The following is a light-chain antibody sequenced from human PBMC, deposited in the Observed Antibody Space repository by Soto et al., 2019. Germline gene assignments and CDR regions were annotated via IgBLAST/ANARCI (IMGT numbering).Light chain of an antibody. CDR3: SSYASSSTYVL. J-gene: IGLJ2*01. CDR2: EVS. V-gene: IGLV2-14*01. CDR1: SSDVGGYNY. Sequence: QPVLTQPASVSGSPGQSITISCTGTSSDVGGYNYVSWYQQHPGKAPKLMICEVSNRPSGVSDRFSGSKSGNTASLTISGLQAEDEADYYCSSYASSSTYVLFGGGTQLTVL.